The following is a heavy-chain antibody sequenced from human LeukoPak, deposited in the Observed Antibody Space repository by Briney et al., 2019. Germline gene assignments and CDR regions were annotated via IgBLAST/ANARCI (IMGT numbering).Heavy chain of an antibody. CDR2: IYSGGPT. CDR1: GFTVSDTY. Sequence: GGSLRLSCAASGFTVSDTYMTWVRQAPGKGLEWVSSIYSGGPTHYTESVKGRFTISRDNSMDTLYLQMNSLRAEDTAIFYCARVNPLMAPGAFDIWGQGTMVAVSS. D-gene: IGHD2-8*01. J-gene: IGHJ3*02. CDR3: ARVNPLMAPGAFDI. V-gene: IGHV3-66*01.